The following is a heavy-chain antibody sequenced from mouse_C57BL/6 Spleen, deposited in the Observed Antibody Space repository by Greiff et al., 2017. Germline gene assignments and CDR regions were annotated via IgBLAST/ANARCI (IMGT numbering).Heavy chain of an antibody. D-gene: IGHD2-4*01. Sequence: EVKLVESGGGLVKPGGSLKLSCAASGFTFSDYGMHWVRQAPEKGLEWVAYISSGSSTIHYAETVKGRFTISRDNAENTLFLQMTCLRSEDTAMYYCARGGCDYDVGVWGTGTTVTVSS. CDR3: ARGGCDYDVGV. CDR1: GFTFSDYG. J-gene: IGHJ1*03. V-gene: IGHV5-17*01. CDR2: ISSGSSTI.